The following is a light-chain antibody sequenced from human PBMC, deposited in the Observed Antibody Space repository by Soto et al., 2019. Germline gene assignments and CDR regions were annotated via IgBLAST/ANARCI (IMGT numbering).Light chain of an antibody. CDR1: QSVSSNY. J-gene: IGKJ1*01. CDR3: QQYNTLSGT. CDR2: GAS. Sequence: EIVLTQSPGTLSLSPGDRATLSCWASQSVSSNYLAWYQQKPGQAPRLLIYGASRRATGIPDRFSGSGSGTDFTLTISSLQPDDFASYYCQQYNTLSGTFGQGTKVDIK. V-gene: IGKV3-20*01.